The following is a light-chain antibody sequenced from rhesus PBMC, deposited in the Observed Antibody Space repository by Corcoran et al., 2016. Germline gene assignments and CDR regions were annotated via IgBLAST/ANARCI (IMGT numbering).Light chain of an antibody. CDR3: QHGYGILFS. CDR1: QDISNN. V-gene: IGKV1-25*01. Sequence: DIQMTQSPSSLSASVGDRVTITCRACQDISNNLAWYQQGPGKVPKFLIYKASTLQSGIPSRFSGSGAGTDFTLTLSSLQPEDFATYYCQHGYGILFSFGQGTKVEIK. CDR2: KAS. J-gene: IGKJ2*01.